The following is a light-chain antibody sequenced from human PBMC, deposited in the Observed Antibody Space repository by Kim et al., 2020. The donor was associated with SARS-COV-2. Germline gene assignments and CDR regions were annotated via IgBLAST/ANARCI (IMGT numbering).Light chain of an antibody. CDR1: SSDVGGYNY. J-gene: IGLJ1*01. Sequence: QSITISCTGTSSDVGGYNYVSWYQQHPGKAHKLMIYGVSNRPSGVSNRFSGSKSGNTASLTISGLQAEDEADYYCSLYTSSSTNYVFGTGTKVTVL. V-gene: IGLV2-14*03. CDR2: GVS. CDR3: SLYTSSSTNYV.